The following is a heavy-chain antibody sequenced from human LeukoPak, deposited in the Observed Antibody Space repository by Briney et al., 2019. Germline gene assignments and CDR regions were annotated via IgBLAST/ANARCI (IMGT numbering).Heavy chain of an antibody. CDR1: GFTFSSYA. V-gene: IGHV3-23*01. CDR2: ISGSGART. Sequence: GGSLRLSCAASGFTFSSYAMGWVRQAPGKGLEWVSAISGSGARTYYTDSVKGRFTISRDNSKNTLYLQMNSLRAEDTAVYYCAKGPIVRFDYWGQGTLVTVSS. D-gene: IGHD1-26*01. J-gene: IGHJ4*02. CDR3: AKGPIVRFDY.